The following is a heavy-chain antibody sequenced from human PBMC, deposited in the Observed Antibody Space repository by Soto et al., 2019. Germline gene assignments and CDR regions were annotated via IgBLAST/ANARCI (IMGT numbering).Heavy chain of an antibody. D-gene: IGHD6-19*01. Sequence: SETLSLTCTVSGGSISSGGYYWSWIRQHPWKGLEWIGYIYYSGSTYYNPSLKSRVTISVDTSKNQFSLKLSSVTAADTAVYYCARDSHHPHSSGWYPPYGMDVWGQGXTVTVYS. CDR3: ARDSHHPHSSGWYPPYGMDV. CDR2: IYYSGST. CDR1: GGSISSGGYY. V-gene: IGHV4-31*03. J-gene: IGHJ6*02.